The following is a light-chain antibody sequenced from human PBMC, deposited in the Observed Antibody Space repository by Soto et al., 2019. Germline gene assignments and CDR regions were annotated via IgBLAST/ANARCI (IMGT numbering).Light chain of an antibody. J-gene: IGKJ4*01. CDR2: DAS. CDR1: QSVNNY. Sequence: EIVLKQSPGTLSLSPGERAALSCRASQSVNNYLAWYQQKPGQAPRLLIYDASNRATGIPARFSGSGSGTDFTLTISSLEPEDFAVYYCQQRGNWPWLTFGGGTRVEIK. CDR3: QQRGNWPWLT. V-gene: IGKV3-11*01.